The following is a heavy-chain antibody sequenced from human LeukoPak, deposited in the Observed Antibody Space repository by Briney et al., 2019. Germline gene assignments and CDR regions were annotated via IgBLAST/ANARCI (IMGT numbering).Heavy chain of an antibody. CDR1: GFTVSSNY. D-gene: IGHD3-22*01. Sequence: GGSLRLSCAASGFTVSSNYMSWVRQAPGKGLEWVSVIYSGGSTYYADSVKGRFTISRDNSKNTLYLQTNSLRAEDTAVYYCARETYYYDSSGYEGAYYFDYWGQGTLVTVSS. CDR3: ARETYYYDSSGYEGAYYFDY. J-gene: IGHJ4*02. V-gene: IGHV3-53*01. CDR2: IYSGGST.